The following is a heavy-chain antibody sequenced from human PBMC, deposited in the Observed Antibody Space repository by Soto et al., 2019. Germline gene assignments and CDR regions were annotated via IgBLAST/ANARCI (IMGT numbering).Heavy chain of an antibody. D-gene: IGHD4-4*01. Sequence: GGSMRLSCAASGFTFSSNWMSWVRQAQGKGLEWVANIKQDGSEKCYVDAVKGRFTISRDNAKNSLYLQMNSLRAEDTAVYYCAKEDYSNYAYYYYYGMDVWGQGTTVTVSS. CDR1: GFTFSSNW. J-gene: IGHJ6*02. V-gene: IGHV3-7*01. CDR3: AKEDYSNYAYYYYYGMDV. CDR2: IKQDGSEK.